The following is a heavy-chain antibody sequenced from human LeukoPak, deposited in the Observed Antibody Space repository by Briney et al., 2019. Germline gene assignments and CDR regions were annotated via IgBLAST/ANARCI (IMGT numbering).Heavy chain of an antibody. Sequence: GGSLRLSCEASGFNLRDYWMHWVRQAPGKGLFWVSRINKDGNRQDYAASVKGRFTISRDVARNTLYLQMNSLRAEDTAMYYCARVGYYYDDNCDAFDIWGQGTMVTVSS. CDR3: ARVGYYYDDNCDAFDI. CDR1: GFNLRDYW. D-gene: IGHD3-22*01. CDR2: INKDGNRQ. V-gene: IGHV3-74*01. J-gene: IGHJ3*02.